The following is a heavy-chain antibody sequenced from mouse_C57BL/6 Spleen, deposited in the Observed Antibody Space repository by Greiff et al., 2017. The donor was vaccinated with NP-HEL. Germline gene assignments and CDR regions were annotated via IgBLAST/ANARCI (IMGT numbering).Heavy chain of an antibody. D-gene: IGHD6-1*01. CDR3: ARDSASYDWYFGV. Sequence: EVHLVESGGGLVKPGGSLKLSCAASGFTFSSYAMSWVRQTPEKRLEWVATISDGGSYTYYPDNVKGRFTISRDNAKNNLYRQMSHLKSEDTAMYYLARDSASYDWYFGVWGTGTTVTVAS. CDR2: ISDGGSYT. J-gene: IGHJ1*03. CDR1: GFTFSSYA. V-gene: IGHV5-4*01.